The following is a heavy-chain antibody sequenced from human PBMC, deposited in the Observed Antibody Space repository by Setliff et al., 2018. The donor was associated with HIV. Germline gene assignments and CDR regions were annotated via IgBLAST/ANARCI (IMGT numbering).Heavy chain of an antibody. V-gene: IGHV4-38-2*01. CDR2: IYQTGPT. Sequence: PSETLSLTCAVSGFSINSGYYWGWIRQPPGKGLEWIGSIYQTGPTYYNPSLKSRVTISVDTSQNQFSLRLSSVTAADTAVYYCARGSGRFCSGGRCSAFDYWGQGALVTVSS. D-gene: IGHD2-15*01. CDR1: GFSINSGYY. J-gene: IGHJ4*02. CDR3: ARGSGRFCSGGRCSAFDY.